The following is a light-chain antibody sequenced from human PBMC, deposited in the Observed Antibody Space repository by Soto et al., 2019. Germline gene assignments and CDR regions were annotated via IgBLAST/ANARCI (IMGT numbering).Light chain of an antibody. J-gene: IGLJ3*02. V-gene: IGLV4-69*01. CDR2: LNSDGSH. Sequence: QLVLTQSPSASASLGASVKLTCTLSSGHTRYAIAWHQQQPEKGPRYLMKLNSDGSHSKGDGIPDRFSGSSSGAERYLTISSLQSEDEADSYCQTWGAGGVFGGGTKLTVL. CDR1: SGHTRYA. CDR3: QTWGAGGV.